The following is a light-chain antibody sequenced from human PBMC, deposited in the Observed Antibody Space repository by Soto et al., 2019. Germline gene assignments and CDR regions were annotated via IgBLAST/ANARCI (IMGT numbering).Light chain of an antibody. Sequence: DIQMTQSPSSLSASVGDRVTITCQTSQDISNYLNWYQQKPGKAPKLLIYDATNLETGVPSRFSGSGSGTEFTFSISSPQPEDFATYYCQQYDILPLFGQGTKVEIK. J-gene: IGKJ2*01. V-gene: IGKV1-33*01. CDR1: QDISNY. CDR2: DAT. CDR3: QQYDILPL.